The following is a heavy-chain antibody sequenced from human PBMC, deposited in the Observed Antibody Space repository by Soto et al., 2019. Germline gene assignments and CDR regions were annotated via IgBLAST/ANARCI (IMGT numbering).Heavy chain of an antibody. D-gene: IGHD1-26*01. CDR2: IYHSGST. J-gene: IGHJ3*02. V-gene: IGHV4-4*02. CDR3: ASGRVRWDAFDI. CDR1: GGSISSSNW. Sequence: PSETLSLTCAVSGGSISSSNWWSCVRQPPGKGLEWIGEIYHSGSTNYNPSLKSRVTISVDKSKNQFSLKLSSVTAADTAVYYCASGRVRWDAFDIWGQGTMVTV.